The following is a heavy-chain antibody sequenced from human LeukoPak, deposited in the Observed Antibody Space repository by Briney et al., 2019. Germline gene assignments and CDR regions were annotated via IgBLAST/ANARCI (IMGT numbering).Heavy chain of an antibody. J-gene: IGHJ4*02. CDR3: ARRVRGLYYFDY. D-gene: IGHD3-10*01. Sequence: SETLSLTCAVYGGSFSGYYWSWIRQPPGKGLEWIGEINHSGSTNYNPSLKSRVTISVDTSKNQFSLKLSSVTAADTAVYYCARRVRGLYYFDYWGQGTLVTVSS. CDR2: INHSGST. CDR1: GGSFSGYY. V-gene: IGHV4-34*01.